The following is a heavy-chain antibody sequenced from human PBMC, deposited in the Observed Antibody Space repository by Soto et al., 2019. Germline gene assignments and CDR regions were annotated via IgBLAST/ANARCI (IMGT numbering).Heavy chain of an antibody. CDR3: ARVPGGCDDRWSWYDAFVN. Sequence: PSETLSLTCAVSGVSISSGGYSWSWIRQPPGKGLEWIGYIYHSGSTYYNPSLKSRVTISVDRSKNQFSLKLSSVTAADTAVYSCARVPGGCDDRWSWYDAFVNWGQETMVKVSS. J-gene: IGHJ3*02. CDR1: GVSISSGGYS. D-gene: IGHD3-3*01. V-gene: IGHV4-30-2*01. CDR2: IYHSGST.